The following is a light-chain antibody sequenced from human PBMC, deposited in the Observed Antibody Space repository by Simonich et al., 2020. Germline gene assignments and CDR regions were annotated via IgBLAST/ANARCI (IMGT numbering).Light chain of an antibody. CDR2: KAS. CDR3: QQYNSYSPT. CDR1: QSISRW. J-gene: IGKJ4*01. V-gene: IGKV1-5*03. Sequence: DIQMTQSPSTLSASVGDRVTITCRARQSISRWLAWYQQKPGKAPKRLIYKASSLERGVPSRFSGSGSGTEFTLTISSLQPDDFATYYCQQYNSYSPTFGGGTKVEIK.